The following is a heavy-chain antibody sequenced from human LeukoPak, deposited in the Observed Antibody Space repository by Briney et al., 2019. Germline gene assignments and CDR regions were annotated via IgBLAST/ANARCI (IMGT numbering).Heavy chain of an antibody. CDR1: GFTFSSYE. CDR2: ISGSGGST. CDR3: AKGGSSAEYYYYYYMDV. J-gene: IGHJ6*03. D-gene: IGHD2-15*01. Sequence: GGSLRLSCAASGFTFSSYEMNWVRQAPGKWLEWVSAISGSGGSTYYADSVKGRFTIPRDNSKNTLYLQMNSLRAEDTAVYYCAKGGSSAEYYYYYYMDVWGKGTTVTVSS. V-gene: IGHV3-23*01.